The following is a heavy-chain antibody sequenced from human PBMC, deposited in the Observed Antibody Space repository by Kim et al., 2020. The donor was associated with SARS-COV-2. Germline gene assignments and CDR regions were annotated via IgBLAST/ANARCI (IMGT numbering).Heavy chain of an antibody. CDR3: ARDRADYDILTGVFDY. CDR2: ISSSSSYI. CDR1: GFTFSSYS. J-gene: IGHJ4*02. Sequence: GSLRLSCAASGFTFSSYSMNWVRQAPGKGLEWVSSISSSSSYIYYADSVKGRFTISRDNAKNSLYLQMNSLRAEDTAVYYCARDRADYDILTGVFDYWGQGTLVTVSS. V-gene: IGHV3-21*01. D-gene: IGHD3-9*01.